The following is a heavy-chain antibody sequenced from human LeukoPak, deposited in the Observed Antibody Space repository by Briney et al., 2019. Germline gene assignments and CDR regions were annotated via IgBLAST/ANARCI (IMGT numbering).Heavy chain of an antibody. CDR3: ARRPAVAGVYYFDY. V-gene: IGHV4-59*08. D-gene: IGHD6-19*01. CDR1: GGSISTYY. Sequence: SETLSLTCTVSGGSISTYYWSWIRQSPGKGLEWIGSIYYSGSTNYNPSLKSRVTISVDTSKNQFSLKLSSVTAADTAVYYCARRPAVAGVYYFDYWGQGTLVTVSS. CDR2: IYYSGST. J-gene: IGHJ4*02.